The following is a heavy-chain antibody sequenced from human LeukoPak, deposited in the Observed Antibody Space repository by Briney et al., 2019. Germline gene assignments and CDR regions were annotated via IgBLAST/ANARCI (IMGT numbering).Heavy chain of an antibody. V-gene: IGHV3-49*03. J-gene: IGHJ4*02. CDR3: SRGSGWLSVY. D-gene: IGHD6-19*01. CDR2: ISGGTT. Sequence: GGSLRLSCTASGFTFGDYVMGWFRQAPGKGLEWIGFISGGTTEYAASVKGRFTISRDDSTSIAYLQMNSLTTEDTAVYYCSRGSGWLSVYWGQGTLVTVSS. CDR1: GFTFGDYV.